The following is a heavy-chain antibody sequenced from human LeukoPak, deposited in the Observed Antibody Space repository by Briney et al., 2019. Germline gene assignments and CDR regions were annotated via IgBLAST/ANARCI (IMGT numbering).Heavy chain of an antibody. Sequence: SETLSLTCTVSGGSISSSSYYWGWIRQPPGKGLEWIGSIYYSGSTYYNPSLKSRVTISVDTSKNQFSLKLSSVTAADTAVYYCARESMTTRRFDPWGQGTLVTVSS. CDR3: ARESMTTRRFDP. CDR1: GGSISSSSYY. J-gene: IGHJ5*02. CDR2: IYYSGST. D-gene: IGHD4-17*01. V-gene: IGHV4-39*07.